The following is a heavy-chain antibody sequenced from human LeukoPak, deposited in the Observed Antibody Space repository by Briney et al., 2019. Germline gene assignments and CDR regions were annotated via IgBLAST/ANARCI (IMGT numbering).Heavy chain of an antibody. V-gene: IGHV4-34*01. CDR1: GGSFSGYY. CDR2: INHSGST. CDR3: ARWDWNYYYFDY. Sequence: TSETLSLTCAVYGGSFSGYYWSWIRQPPGKGLEWIGEINHSGSTNYNPSLKSRVTISVDTSKNQFSLKLSSVTAADTAVYYCARWDWNYYYFDYWGQGTLVTVSS. J-gene: IGHJ4*02. D-gene: IGHD1-7*01.